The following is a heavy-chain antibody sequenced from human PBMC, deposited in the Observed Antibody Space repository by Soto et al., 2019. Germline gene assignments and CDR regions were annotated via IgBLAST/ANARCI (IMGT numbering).Heavy chain of an antibody. CDR3: VQTTVGYYDILTGYYS. D-gene: IGHD3-9*01. Sequence: EVQLLESGGGLVQPGGSLRLSCAASGFTFSSYAMSWVRQAPGKGLEWVSAISGSGGSTYYADSVKGRFTISRDNSKNTLYLQMNSLRAEDTAVYYCVQTTVGYYDILTGYYSWGQGTLVTVSS. CDR1: GFTFSSYA. CDR2: ISGSGGST. V-gene: IGHV3-23*01. J-gene: IGHJ5*02.